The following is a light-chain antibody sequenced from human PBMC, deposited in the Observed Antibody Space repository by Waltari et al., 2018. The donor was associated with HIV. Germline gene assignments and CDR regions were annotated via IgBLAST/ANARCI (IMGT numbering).Light chain of an antibody. CDR3: NSRDSSGNHLV. CDR1: SPSKYY. Sequence: SSELTQDPAVSVALGQPVRLTCQGDSPSKYYGTWYQPKPGQAPVLVHYGKNNRPSGIPDRFSGSTSGSTTSLTIAGAQAEDEADYYCNSRDSSGNHLVFGGGTKLTVL. CDR2: GKN. J-gene: IGLJ3*02. V-gene: IGLV3-19*01.